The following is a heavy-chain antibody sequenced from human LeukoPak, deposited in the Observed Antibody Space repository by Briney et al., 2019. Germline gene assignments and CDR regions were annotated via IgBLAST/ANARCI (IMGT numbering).Heavy chain of an antibody. V-gene: IGHV3-74*01. CDR2: INSDGSST. CDR1: GFTFSSYW. J-gene: IGHJ5*02. Sequence: GGSLRLSCAASGFTFSSYWMHWVRQAPGKGLVWVSRINSDGSSTSYADSVKGRFTISRDNAKNSLYLQMNSLRAEDMAVYYCARPLMYYYGSETYFWFDPWGQGTLVTVSS. D-gene: IGHD3-10*01. CDR3: ARPLMYYYGSETYFWFDP.